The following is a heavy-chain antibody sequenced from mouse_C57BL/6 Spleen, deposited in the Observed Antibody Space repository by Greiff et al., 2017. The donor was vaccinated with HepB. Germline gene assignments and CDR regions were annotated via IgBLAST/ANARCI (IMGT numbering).Heavy chain of an antibody. CDR3: ARILYYYGSSHYFDY. Sequence: QVQLKESGPGILQPSQTLSLTCSFSGFSLSTFGMGVGWIRQPSGKGLEWLAHIWWDDDKYYNPALKSRLTISKDTSKNQVFLKIANVDTADTATYYCARILYYYGSSHYFDYWGQGTTLTVSS. J-gene: IGHJ2*01. D-gene: IGHD1-1*01. CDR2: IWWDDDK. CDR1: GFSLSTFGMG. V-gene: IGHV8-8*01.